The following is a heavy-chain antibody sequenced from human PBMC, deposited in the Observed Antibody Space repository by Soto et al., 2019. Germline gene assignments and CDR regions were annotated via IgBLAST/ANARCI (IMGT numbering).Heavy chain of an antibody. Sequence: EVQLLESGGGLVQPGGSLRLSCAASGFTFSSYAMSWVRQAPGKGLEWVSAISGSGGSTYYADSVKGRFTISRDNSKNTLYLQMNSLRAEDTAVYYCSKDYADDYGDYFGSVGEVRSGDYWGQGILVTDSS. D-gene: IGHD4-17*01. V-gene: IGHV3-23*01. CDR1: GFTFSSYA. CDR2: ISGSGGST. CDR3: SKDYADDYGDYFGSVGEVRSGDY. J-gene: IGHJ4*02.